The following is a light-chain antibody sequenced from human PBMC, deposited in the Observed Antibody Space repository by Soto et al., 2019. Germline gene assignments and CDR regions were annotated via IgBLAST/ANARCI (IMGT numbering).Light chain of an antibody. Sequence: LTQPASVSGSPGQSITISCTGTTSDVGGYNYVSWYQQHPGKVPKLLIHEVSNRPSGVSNRFSGSKSGNTASLTISGLQAEDEADYYCLSRTSSISYVFGTGTKVTVL. CDR3: LSRTSSISYV. CDR2: EVS. V-gene: IGLV2-14*01. CDR1: TSDVGGYNY. J-gene: IGLJ1*01.